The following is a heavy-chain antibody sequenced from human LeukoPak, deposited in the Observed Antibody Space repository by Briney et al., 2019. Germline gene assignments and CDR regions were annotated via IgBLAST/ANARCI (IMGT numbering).Heavy chain of an antibody. CDR2: INAKRGDT. CDR1: GFTFTDHY. Sequence: ASVKVSCKASGFTFTDHYMHWVRQAPGQGLEWMGWINAKRGDTNCAQNFQDRVTMTRDTSISTVYMELSRLTVDDTAVYYCARDHDWGVDNWGQGTLVTVSS. D-gene: IGHD7-27*01. CDR3: ARDHDWGVDN. J-gene: IGHJ4*02. V-gene: IGHV1-2*02.